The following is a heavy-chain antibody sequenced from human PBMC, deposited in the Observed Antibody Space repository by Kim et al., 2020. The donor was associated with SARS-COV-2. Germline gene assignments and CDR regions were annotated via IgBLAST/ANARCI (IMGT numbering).Heavy chain of an antibody. Sequence: PSLKSRVTISVDTSKNQFSLKLSSVTAADTAVYYCARGGVLWFGEQGIDYWGQGTLVTVSS. V-gene: IGHV4-34*01. J-gene: IGHJ4*02. CDR3: ARGGVLWFGEQGIDY. D-gene: IGHD3-10*01.